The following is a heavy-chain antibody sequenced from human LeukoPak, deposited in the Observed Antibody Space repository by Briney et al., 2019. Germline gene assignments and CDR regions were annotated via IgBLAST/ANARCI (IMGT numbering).Heavy chain of an antibody. CDR1: GGSISSGSYY. D-gene: IGHD3-22*01. Sequence: PSETLSLTCTVSGGSISSGSYYWGWIRQPPGKGLEWIGSIYYGGSTYYNPSLKSRVTISIDTSKNQFSLKLRFVTAADTAVYYCARGYYNTGWFDPWGQGTLVTVSS. CDR2: IYYGGST. J-gene: IGHJ5*02. V-gene: IGHV4-39*07. CDR3: ARGYYNTGWFDP.